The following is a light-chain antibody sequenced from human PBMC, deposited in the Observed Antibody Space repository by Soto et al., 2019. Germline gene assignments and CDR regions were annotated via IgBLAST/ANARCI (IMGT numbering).Light chain of an antibody. CDR1: QSVSVW. CDR2: DAS. Sequence: DIKMTRSPSTLSGSGGDKVTIXXRASQSVSVWLAWYQQKPGKAPKLLIYDASSLQRGVPSRFSGSGSGTDFTLIISSLQPDDFATYYCQQYITYSPYTFGQGPRWIS. CDR3: QQYITYSPYT. V-gene: IGKV1-5*01. J-gene: IGKJ2*01.